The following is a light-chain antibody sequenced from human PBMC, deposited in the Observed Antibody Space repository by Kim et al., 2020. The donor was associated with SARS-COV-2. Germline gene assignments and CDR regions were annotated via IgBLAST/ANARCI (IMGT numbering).Light chain of an antibody. Sequence: LSPGEGATLSCRASHSIGISLAWYQQTRGQAPRLLIYDAAIRATGIPDRFSGSGSGTDFTLTIGSLQPEDFATYYCQQSYSTPPTFGGGTKVDIK. CDR3: QQSYSTPPT. V-gene: IGKV3-11*01. CDR2: DAA. J-gene: IGKJ4*01. CDR1: HSIGIS.